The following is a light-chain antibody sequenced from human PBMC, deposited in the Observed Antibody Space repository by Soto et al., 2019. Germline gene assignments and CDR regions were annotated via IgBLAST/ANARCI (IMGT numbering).Light chain of an antibody. CDR1: QSLLHITGETF. Sequence: DVVRTQTPLSLSVAPGQPASISCKSIQSLLHITGETFLFWYLQKPGQSPQLLIYEVSTRVSGVPDRFSGSGSGTDFTLEISRVETDDVGIYYCMQSTQLPPTFGQGTRLEIK. J-gene: IGKJ5*01. CDR3: MQSTQLPPT. CDR2: EVS. V-gene: IGKV2D-29*02.